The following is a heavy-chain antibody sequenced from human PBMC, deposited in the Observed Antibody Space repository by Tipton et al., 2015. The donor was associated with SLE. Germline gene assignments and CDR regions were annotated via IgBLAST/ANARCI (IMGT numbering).Heavy chain of an antibody. V-gene: IGHV3-30-3*01. CDR3: ARDENLVAAPLHSDY. J-gene: IGHJ4*02. Sequence: QLVQSGGGVVQPGRSLRLSCAASGFTFSSYAMHWVRQAPGKGLEWVAVISYDGSNKYYADSVKGRFTISRDNSKNTLYLQMNSLRAEDTAVYYCARDENLVAAPLHSDYGCQGYLVTVSS. D-gene: IGHD1-26*01. CDR2: ISYDGSNK. CDR1: GFTFSSYA.